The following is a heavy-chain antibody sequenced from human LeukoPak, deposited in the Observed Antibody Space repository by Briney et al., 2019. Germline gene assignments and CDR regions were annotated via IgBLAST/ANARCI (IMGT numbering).Heavy chain of an antibody. CDR3: ATDSRSSWFYH. CDR1: GVSISSSRFY. Sequence: SETLSLTCTISGVSISSSRFYWGWIRQPPGKGLEWIGSIYYSGSTYYNPSLKSRVTISVHTSKNQFSLKVSSVTAAGTAVYYCATDSRSSWFYHWGQGTPVTVSS. J-gene: IGHJ5*02. CDR2: IYYSGST. V-gene: IGHV4-39*01. D-gene: IGHD6-13*01.